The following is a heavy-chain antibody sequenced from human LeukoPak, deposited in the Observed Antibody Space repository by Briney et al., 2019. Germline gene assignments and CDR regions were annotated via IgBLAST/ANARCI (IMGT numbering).Heavy chain of an antibody. J-gene: IGHJ1*01. V-gene: IGHV1-3*01. CDR2: INAGNGNT. D-gene: IGHD3-22*01. Sequence: ASVKVSCKASGYTFTSYAMHWVRQAPGQRLEWMGWINAGNGNTKYSQKFQGRVTITRDTSASTAYMELSSLRSEDTAVYYCARNMYYYDSSGYSHQYFQHWDQGTLVTVSS. CDR1: GYTFTSYA. CDR3: ARNMYYYDSSGYSHQYFQH.